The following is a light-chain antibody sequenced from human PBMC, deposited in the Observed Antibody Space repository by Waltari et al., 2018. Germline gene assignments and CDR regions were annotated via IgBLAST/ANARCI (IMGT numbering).Light chain of an antibody. CDR3: QQYGSTLWT. CDR1: QSVSSNF. Sequence: EIVLTQSPGTLSLSPGERATLSCRASQSVSSNFLAWYQQRPGQAPRLLIYGASSRDTGIPDRVSGSGSGTDFTLTISSLEPEDFAVYYCQQYGSTLWTFGLGTKVEI. J-gene: IGKJ1*01. CDR2: GAS. V-gene: IGKV3-20*01.